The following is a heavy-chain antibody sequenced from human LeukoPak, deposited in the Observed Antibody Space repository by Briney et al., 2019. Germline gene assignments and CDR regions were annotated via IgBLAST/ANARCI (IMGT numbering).Heavy chain of an antibody. CDR2: IYHSGST. V-gene: IGHV4-38-2*02. J-gene: IGHJ3*02. CDR1: GYSIIIVYY. D-gene: IGHD2-21*01. CDR3: ARQGLFSGFDI. Sequence: QPSETLSLTCTVSGYSIIIVYYWGWIRQPPGTGLEWIGRIYHSGSTPPNPPLRSRVTISVDTSKIQFSLKLSAGTAPDTAVHYWARQGLFSGFDIWGQGTMVPVS.